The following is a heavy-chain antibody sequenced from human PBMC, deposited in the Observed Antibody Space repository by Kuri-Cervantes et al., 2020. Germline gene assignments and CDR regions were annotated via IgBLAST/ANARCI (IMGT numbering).Heavy chain of an antibody. CDR1: GGSINSNSHY. D-gene: IGHD6-19*01. J-gene: IGHJ4*02. Sequence: SETLSLTCSVSGGSINSNSHYWGWIRRPPGKGLEWMGTISYSGSTYYNPSLKSRITISVDTSKSQFSLKLSSVTAADTAVYYCARFRSWGYDSSGRYSYFDYWGQGTLVTVSS. CDR2: ISYSGST. CDR3: ARFRSWGYDSSGRYSYFDY. V-gene: IGHV4-39*07.